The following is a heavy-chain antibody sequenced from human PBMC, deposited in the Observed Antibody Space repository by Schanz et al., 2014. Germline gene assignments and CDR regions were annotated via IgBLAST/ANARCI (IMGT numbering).Heavy chain of an antibody. V-gene: IGHV3-11*05. CDR1: GFTFSDYY. D-gene: IGHD6-13*01. Sequence: PGGSLRLSCAASGFTFSDYYMSWIRQAPGKGLEWVSYISGTTTYTNYADSVKGRFTISRDNAKNSLYLQMNSLSADDTAVFYCAREQIMAAAGLVDYWGHGTLVTVSS. CDR2: ISGTTTYT. J-gene: IGHJ4*01. CDR3: AREQIMAAAGLVDY.